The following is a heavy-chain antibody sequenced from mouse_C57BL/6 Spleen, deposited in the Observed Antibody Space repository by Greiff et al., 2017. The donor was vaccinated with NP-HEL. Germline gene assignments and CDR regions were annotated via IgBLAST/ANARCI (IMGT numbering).Heavy chain of an antibody. D-gene: IGHD1-1*01. CDR2: ISDGGSYT. CDR3: ARDRYYYDSSLDY. V-gene: IGHV5-4*01. J-gene: IGHJ2*01. CDR1: GFTFSSYA. Sequence: EVKLMESGGGLVKPGGSLKLSCAASGFTFSSYAMSWVRQTPEKRLEWVATISDGGSYTYYPDNVKGRFTISRDNAKNNLYLQMSHLKSEDTAMYYCARDRYYYDSSLDYWGQGTTLTVSS.